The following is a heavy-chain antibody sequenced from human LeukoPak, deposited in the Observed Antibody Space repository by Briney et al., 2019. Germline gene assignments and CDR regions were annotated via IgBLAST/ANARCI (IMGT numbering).Heavy chain of an antibody. Sequence: GGSLRLSCAASGFTFSTYSMNWVRQAPGKGLEWVSYISSSSSIIYYADSVKGRFTISRDNAKNSLYLQMNSLRDEDTAVYYCASPAHYDILTGYHDYGMDVWGRGTTVTVSS. V-gene: IGHV3-48*02. CDR2: ISSSSSII. D-gene: IGHD3-9*01. J-gene: IGHJ6*02. CDR3: ASPAHYDILTGYHDYGMDV. CDR1: GFTFSTYS.